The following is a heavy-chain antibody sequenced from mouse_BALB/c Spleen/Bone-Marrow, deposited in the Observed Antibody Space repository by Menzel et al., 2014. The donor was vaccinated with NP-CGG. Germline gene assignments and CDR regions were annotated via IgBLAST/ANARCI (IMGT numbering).Heavy chain of an antibody. CDR3: ARLGYYVGFAY. J-gene: IGHJ3*01. CDR1: GFDFSGFW. D-gene: IGHD2-3*01. CDR2: INPDSSTI. V-gene: IGHV4-1*02. Sequence: EVKLMESGGGLVQPGGSLKLSCAASGFDFSGFWMGWVRQAPGKGLEWIGEINPDSSTINYTPSLKDRFIISRDNAKNTLYLQMSKVRSEDTALYYCARLGYYVGFAYWGQGTLVTVSA.